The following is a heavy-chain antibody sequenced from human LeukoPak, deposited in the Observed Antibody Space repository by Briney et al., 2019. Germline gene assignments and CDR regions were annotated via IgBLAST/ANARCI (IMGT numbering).Heavy chain of an antibody. Sequence: PSETLSLTCAVSGGSISSSNWWTWVRQPPGKSLEWIGYIYHSGSTYYNPSLKSRVTISVDRSKNQFSLKLSSVTAADTAVHYCARGSIFGVVNYFDYWGQGTLVTVSS. V-gene: IGHV4-4*02. D-gene: IGHD3-3*01. CDR1: GGSISSSNW. J-gene: IGHJ4*02. CDR2: IYHSGST. CDR3: ARGSIFGVVNYFDY.